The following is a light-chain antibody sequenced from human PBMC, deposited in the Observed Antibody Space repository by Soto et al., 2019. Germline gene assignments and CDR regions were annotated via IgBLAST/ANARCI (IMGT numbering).Light chain of an antibody. Sequence: QSVLTQPPSASGTPGQTVTISCSGSSSNIGSKNVNWYQQLPGAAPKLLIYRNTQWPSGVPDRFSGSKSGTSASLAISGLQSEDEGDYYCAAWDESLNGVVFGGGTKLTVL. V-gene: IGLV1-44*01. CDR3: AAWDESLNGVV. CDR2: RNT. CDR1: SSNIGSKN. J-gene: IGLJ2*01.